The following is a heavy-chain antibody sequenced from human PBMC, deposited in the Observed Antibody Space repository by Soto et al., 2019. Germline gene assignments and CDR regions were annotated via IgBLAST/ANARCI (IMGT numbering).Heavy chain of an antibody. D-gene: IGHD6-19*01. CDR3: SRDAQKWLVAAFDI. Sequence: QVQLVQSGAEVKEPGASVKVSCKASGYTFVSYGISWVRQAPGQGLEWMGWISPYNGNTNYAQKVQGRVTMTTDPSKSTVYMELRSLRSDDTAVYYCSRDAQKWLVAAFDIWGQGTMVTVSS. V-gene: IGHV1-18*01. CDR1: GYTFVSYG. J-gene: IGHJ3*02. CDR2: ISPYNGNT.